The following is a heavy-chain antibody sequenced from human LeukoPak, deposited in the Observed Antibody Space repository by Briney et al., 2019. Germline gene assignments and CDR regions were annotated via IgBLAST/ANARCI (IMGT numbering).Heavy chain of an antibody. CDR1: GFTVSSNY. CDR3: ARGRQTRKQQGDAFDI. V-gene: IGHV3-66*01. CDR2: IYSGGST. J-gene: IGHJ3*02. Sequence: GGSLRLSCAASGFTVSSNYMSWVRQAPGKGLEWVSVIYSGGSTYYADSVKGRFTISRDNSKDTLYLQMNSLRAEDTAVYYCARGRQTRKQQGDAFDIWGQGTMVTVSS. D-gene: IGHD6-13*01.